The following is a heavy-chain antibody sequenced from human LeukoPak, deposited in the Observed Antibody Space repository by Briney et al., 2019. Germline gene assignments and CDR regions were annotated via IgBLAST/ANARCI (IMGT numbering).Heavy chain of an antibody. V-gene: IGHV3-23*01. CDR1: GFTFSSYA. CDR2: ISGSGGST. J-gene: IGHJ4*02. Sequence: GGSLRLSCAASGFTFSSYAMSWVRQAPGKGLEWVSAISGSGGSTYYADSVKGRFTISRDNSKNTLYLQMNSLRAEDTAVYYCARVGEHYDILTGYHLAYWGQGTLVTVSS. CDR3: ARVGEHYDILTGYHLAY. D-gene: IGHD3-9*01.